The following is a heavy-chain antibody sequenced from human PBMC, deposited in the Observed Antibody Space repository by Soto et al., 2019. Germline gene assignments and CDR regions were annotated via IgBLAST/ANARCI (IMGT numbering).Heavy chain of an antibody. CDR1: GYTFINYD. D-gene: IGHD2-8*02. CDR2: MTPSSGYT. Sequence: QVQLVQSGAEVEKPGASVRVSCKASGYTFINYDINWVRQAPGQGLEWLGWMTPSSGYTGYAQKFQGRLTMTRDTSTSTAYMELSSLRSGDTAVYYCARNPYGTGLFDPWGQGTLVTVSS. CDR3: ARNPYGTGLFDP. V-gene: IGHV1-8*01. J-gene: IGHJ5*02.